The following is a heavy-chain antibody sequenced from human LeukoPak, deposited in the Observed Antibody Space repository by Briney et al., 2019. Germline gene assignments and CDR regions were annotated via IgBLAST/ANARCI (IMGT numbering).Heavy chain of an antibody. D-gene: IGHD2-15*01. J-gene: IGHJ4*02. CDR3: AGGLLGCRGGSCYPTDY. CDR2: ISYDGNYK. Sequence: GGSLRLSCAASGFTFSRYAMHWVRQAPGKGLEWVAVISYDGNYKYYADSVKGRFTISRDNSKNTLYLQMDSLRDEDTAVYYCAGGLLGCRGGSCYPTDYWGQGTLVTVSS. V-gene: IGHV3-30-3*01. CDR1: GFTFSRYA.